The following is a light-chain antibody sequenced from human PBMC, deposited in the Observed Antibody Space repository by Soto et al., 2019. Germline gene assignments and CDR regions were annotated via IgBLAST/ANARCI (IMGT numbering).Light chain of an antibody. J-gene: IGKJ5*01. CDR1: QGNSNF. CDR2: AAS. V-gene: IGKV1-27*01. Sequence: DIQMTQSPSSLSASVGDRVTITCRASQGNSNFLAWYQQKPGKVPKLLISAASTLQSGVPSRFSGSGSGIDFTLTITSLQPEDVATYYCQKYSSVITFGQGTRLEIK. CDR3: QKYSSVIT.